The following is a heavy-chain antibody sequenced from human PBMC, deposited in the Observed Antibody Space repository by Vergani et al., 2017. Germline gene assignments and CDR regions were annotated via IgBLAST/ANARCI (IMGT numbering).Heavy chain of an antibody. CDR2: ISGHGDRT. Sequence: VQLVEWGGGVVQPGGSLRLSCVASGFTFSNSAMSWVRQTSGKGLEWVSAISGHGDRTYYADSVKGRFTISRDNSKNTVYLQMNSLKAEDRATYYCAKVRDANQLPHYWSQGTLVTVSS. V-gene: IGHV3-23*04. CDR1: GFTFSNSA. J-gene: IGHJ4*02. CDR3: AKVRDANQLPHY. D-gene: IGHD2-2*01.